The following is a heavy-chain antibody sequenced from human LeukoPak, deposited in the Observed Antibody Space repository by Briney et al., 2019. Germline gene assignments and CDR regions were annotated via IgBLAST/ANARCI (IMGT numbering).Heavy chain of an antibody. J-gene: IGHJ4*02. CDR1: GFTFSNAW. D-gene: IGHD6-19*01. CDR3: AKDPPLAVAGWASDVW. Sequence: GGSLRLSCAASGFTFSNAWMSWVRQAPGKGLEWVGRIKSKTDGGTTDYAAPVKGRFTISRDDSKNTLYLQMNSLRAEDTAVYYCAKDPPLAVAGWASDVWWGQGTLVTVSS. V-gene: IGHV3-15*01. CDR2: IKSKTDGGTT.